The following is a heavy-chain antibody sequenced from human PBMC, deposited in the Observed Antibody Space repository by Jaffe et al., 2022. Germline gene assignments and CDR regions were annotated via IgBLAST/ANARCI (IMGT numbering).Heavy chain of an antibody. CDR1: GGSFSGYY. Sequence: QVQLQQWGAGLLKPSETLSLTCAVYGGSFSGYYWSWIRQPPGKGLEWIGEINHSGSTNYNPSLKSRVTISVDTSKNQFSLKLSSVTAADTAVYYCAREKRSGTVTGDPNYYYYYYMDVWGKGTTVTVSS. CDR3: AREKRSGTVTGDPNYYYYYYMDV. V-gene: IGHV4-34*01. CDR2: INHSGST. J-gene: IGHJ6*03. D-gene: IGHD4-4*01.